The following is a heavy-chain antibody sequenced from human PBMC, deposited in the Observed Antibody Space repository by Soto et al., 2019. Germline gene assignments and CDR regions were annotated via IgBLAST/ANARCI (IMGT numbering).Heavy chain of an antibody. Sequence: QVQLVQSGAEVKKPGSSVKVSCKASGGTFSSYAISWVRQAPGQGLEWMGGIIPIFGTANYAQNFQGRVTNTADESTSTADMELSSLRSEDTAVYYCARPTRYYYDSSGQSAWFDPWGQGTLVTVSS. V-gene: IGHV1-69*12. CDR2: IIPIFGTA. CDR3: ARPTRYYYDSSGQSAWFDP. D-gene: IGHD3-22*01. J-gene: IGHJ5*02. CDR1: GGTFSSYA.